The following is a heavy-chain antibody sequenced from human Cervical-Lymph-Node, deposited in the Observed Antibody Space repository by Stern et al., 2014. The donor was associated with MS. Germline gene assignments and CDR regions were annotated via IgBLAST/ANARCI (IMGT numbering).Heavy chain of an antibody. D-gene: IGHD4-17*01. Sequence: QVTLRESGPTLVKPTQTLTLTCTFSGFSLSTSGVGVGWIRQPPGKALEWLALIDWDDDKHYSPSLKSRLTIAKDTSKNQVVLTMTNMDPVDTATYYCAHAAGYGDYVTLDYWGQGTLVTVSS. CDR2: IDWDDDK. J-gene: IGHJ4*02. V-gene: IGHV2-5*02. CDR3: AHAAGYGDYVTLDY. CDR1: GFSLSTSGVG.